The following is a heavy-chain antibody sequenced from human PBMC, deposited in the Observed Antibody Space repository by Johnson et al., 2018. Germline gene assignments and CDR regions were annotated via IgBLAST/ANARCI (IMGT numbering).Heavy chain of an antibody. CDR3: AKDRATRAPGKYGMDV. CDR2: ISYDGSHI. V-gene: IGHV3-30*18. D-gene: IGHD1-26*01. Sequence: QVQLVQSGGGVVQPGRSLRLSCAASGFTFSGYAMHWVRQAPGKGLEWVTVISYDGSHILYADSLKGRFTISRDNSKNTLYLQLDSLRADDPAIYYCAKDRATRAPGKYGMDVGGQGTTVTVSS. J-gene: IGHJ6*01. CDR1: GFTFSGYA.